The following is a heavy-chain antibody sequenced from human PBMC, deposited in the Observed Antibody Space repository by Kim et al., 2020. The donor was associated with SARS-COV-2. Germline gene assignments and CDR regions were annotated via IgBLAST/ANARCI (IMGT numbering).Heavy chain of an antibody. J-gene: IGHJ5*02. CDR2: INHSGST. D-gene: IGHD5-18*01. V-gene: IGHV4-34*01. CDR3: ARGLQIQLWQKNWFDP. CDR1: GGSFSTYY. Sequence: SETLSLTCAVYGGSFSTYYWTWIRQPPGKGLEWIGDINHSGSTNYNPSLKSRVTISGDTSKNQFSLRLISVTAADTAIYYCARGLQIQLWQKNWFDPWGQGSLVTVAA.